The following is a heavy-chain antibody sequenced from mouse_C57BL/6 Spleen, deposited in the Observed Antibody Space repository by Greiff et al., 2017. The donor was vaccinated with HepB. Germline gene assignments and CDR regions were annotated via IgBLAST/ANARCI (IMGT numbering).Heavy chain of an antibody. J-gene: IGHJ1*03. CDR2: IWTGGGT. CDR3: TRATVVPTGYFDV. D-gene: IGHD1-1*01. Sequence: VKLVESGPGLVAPSQSLSITCTVSGFSLTSYAISWVRQPPGKGLEWLGVIWTGGGTNYNSALKSRLSISKDNSKSQVFLKMNRLQTDDTARYYCTRATVVPTGYFDVWGTGTTVTVAS. V-gene: IGHV2-9-1*01. CDR1: GFSLTSYA.